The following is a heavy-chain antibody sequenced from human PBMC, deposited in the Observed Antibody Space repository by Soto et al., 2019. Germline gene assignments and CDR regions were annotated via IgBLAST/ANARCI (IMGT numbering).Heavy chain of an antibody. V-gene: IGHV1-46*01. CDR3: AREEGYCSGGSAIDCYYYDGMDV. Sequence: ASVKVSCKSPGYTFTSYYMHWVRQAPGQGLEWMGIINPSGGSTSYAQKFQGRVTMTRDTSTSTVYMELSSLRSEDTAVYYCAREEGYCSGGSAIDCYYYDGMDVWGQGTTVTVSS. CDR2: INPSGGST. D-gene: IGHD2-15*01. J-gene: IGHJ6*02. CDR1: GYTFTSYY.